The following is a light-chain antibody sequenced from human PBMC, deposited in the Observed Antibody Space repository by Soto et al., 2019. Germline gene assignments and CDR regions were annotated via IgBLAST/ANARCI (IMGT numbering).Light chain of an antibody. CDR1: QSIRYF. CDR2: DTS. Sequence: EIVLTQSPATLSLSPGERATLSCRASQSIRYFLAWFQQKPGQAPRLLIYDTSNRATGVPARFSGSGSAADFTLTISSLESEDSEVYFWQQRYDWPVTFGPGTKVEIK. V-gene: IGKV3-11*01. CDR3: QQRYDWPVT. J-gene: IGKJ1*01.